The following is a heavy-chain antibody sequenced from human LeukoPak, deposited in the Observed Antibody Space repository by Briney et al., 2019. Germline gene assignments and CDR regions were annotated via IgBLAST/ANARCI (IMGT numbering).Heavy chain of an antibody. Sequence: SETLSLTCTVSGGSISSYYWSWIRQPPGKGLEWIGYIYYSGSTNYNPSLKSRVTISVDTSKNQFSLKLSSVTAADMAVYYCASRYQGYFDYWGQGTLVTVSS. J-gene: IGHJ4*02. CDR2: IYYSGST. CDR3: ASRYQGYFDY. V-gene: IGHV4-59*01. D-gene: IGHD2-2*01. CDR1: GGSISSYY.